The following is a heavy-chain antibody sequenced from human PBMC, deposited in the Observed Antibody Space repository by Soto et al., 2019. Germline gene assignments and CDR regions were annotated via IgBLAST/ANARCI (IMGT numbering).Heavy chain of an antibody. CDR2: IYYSGST. CDR3: ARVPAVTNNYYYYGMDV. Sequence: SETLSLTCTVSGGSISSGDYYWSWIRQPPWKGLEWIGYIYYSGSTYYNPSLKSRVTISVDTSKNQFSLKLSSVTAADTAVYYCARVPAVTNNYYYYGMDVWGQGXTVTV. J-gene: IGHJ6*02. D-gene: IGHD4-17*01. V-gene: IGHV4-30-4*01. CDR1: GGSISSGDYY.